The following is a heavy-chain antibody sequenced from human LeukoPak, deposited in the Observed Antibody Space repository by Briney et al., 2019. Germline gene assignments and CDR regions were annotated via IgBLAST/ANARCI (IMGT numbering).Heavy chain of an antibody. J-gene: IGHJ4*02. CDR2: IYYSGST. CDR3: ARHLRNSFFDY. CDR1: GGSLSNYD. D-gene: IGHD2/OR15-2a*01. Sequence: PSETLSLTCTVSGGSLSNYDWSWIRQPPGKGLEWIGYIYYSGSTSYYPSLESRVTISVDTSKTQFSLKLSSVTAADTAVYYCARHLRNSFFDYWGQGTLVTVSS. V-gene: IGHV4-59*08.